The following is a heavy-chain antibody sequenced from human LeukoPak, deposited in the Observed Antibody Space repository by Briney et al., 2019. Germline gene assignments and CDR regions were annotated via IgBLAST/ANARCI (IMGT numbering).Heavy chain of an antibody. CDR1: GYSFTSYW. CDR2: IYPADSDT. D-gene: IGHD2-15*01. V-gene: IGHV5-51*01. J-gene: IGHJ3*02. CDR3: ARPYCSGGSCYYSDTFDI. Sequence: GESLKISCKGSGYSFTSYWIGWVRQMPGKGLEWMGIIYPADSDTRYSPSFQGQVTISADKSISTAYLQWSSLKASDTAMYYCARPYCSGGSCYYSDTFDIWGQGTVVIVSS.